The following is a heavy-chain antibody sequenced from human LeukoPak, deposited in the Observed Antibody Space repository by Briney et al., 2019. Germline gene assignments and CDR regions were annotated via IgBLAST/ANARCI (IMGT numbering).Heavy chain of an antibody. Sequence: GASVKVSCLVSGYSFTALYIHWVRPAPGQGLEWLGWIDPNSGWTRSSHKFRGRVTMTRDASINKVYMDLSGLGSDDTAIYFCARDNYGPLDYWGQGTPVTVSS. D-gene: IGHD3-16*01. CDR3: ARDNYGPLDY. J-gene: IGHJ4*02. V-gene: IGHV1-2*02. CDR2: IDPNSGWT. CDR1: GYSFTALY.